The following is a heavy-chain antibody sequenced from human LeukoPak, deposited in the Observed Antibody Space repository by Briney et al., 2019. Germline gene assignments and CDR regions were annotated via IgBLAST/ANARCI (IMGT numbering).Heavy chain of an antibody. V-gene: IGHV1-2*02. J-gene: IGHJ5*02. CDR3: ARDFEQWLA. CDR2: INPSSGGT. Sequence: ASVKVSCKASGGTFSSYAISWVRQAPGQGLEWMGWINPSSGGTNYAQKFQGRVTMTRDTSISTAYMELSRLRSDDTAVYYCARDFEQWLAWGQGTLVTVSS. CDR1: GGTFSSYA. D-gene: IGHD6-19*01.